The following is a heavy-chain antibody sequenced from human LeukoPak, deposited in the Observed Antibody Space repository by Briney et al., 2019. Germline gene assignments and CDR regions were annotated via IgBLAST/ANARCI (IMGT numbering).Heavy chain of an antibody. V-gene: IGHV3-21*01. CDR3: ARGEQIDY. D-gene: IGHD2-21*01. CDR2: ISSSSSYI. J-gene: IGHJ4*02. Sequence: PGGSLRLSCAASGFTFSSYSMNWVRQAPGKGLEWVSSISSSSSYICYADSVKGRFTISRDNAKNSLYLQMNSLRAEDTAVYYCARGEQIDYWGQGTLVTVSS. CDR1: GFTFSSYS.